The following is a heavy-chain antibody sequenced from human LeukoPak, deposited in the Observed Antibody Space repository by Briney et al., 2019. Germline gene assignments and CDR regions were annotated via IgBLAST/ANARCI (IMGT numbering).Heavy chain of an antibody. D-gene: IGHD5-12*01. V-gene: IGHV3-48*03. CDR1: GFTFSSYE. J-gene: IGHJ3*01. Sequence: GGSLRLSCAASGFTFSSYEMNWVRQAPGKGLEWVSYISSSGSAIYYADSVKGRFTISRDNAKNSLHLQMNSLRAEDTAVYYCARDTYSGYDWAFDVWGQGTMVTVSS. CDR3: ARDTYSGYDWAFDV. CDR2: ISSSGSAI.